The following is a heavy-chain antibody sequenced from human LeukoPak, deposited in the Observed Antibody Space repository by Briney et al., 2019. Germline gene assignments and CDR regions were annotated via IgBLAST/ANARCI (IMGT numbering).Heavy chain of an antibody. CDR1: GFSFANSV. Sequence: GGSLRLSCAASGFSFANSVISWIRQAPGKGPEWVSAISGSGDRTDYADSVKGRFTISRDNSKNTLYLQMNSLRAEDTAVYYCAKGHYGDYWGQGTLVTVSS. J-gene: IGHJ4*02. V-gene: IGHV3-23*01. CDR2: ISGSGDRT. CDR3: AKGHYGDY.